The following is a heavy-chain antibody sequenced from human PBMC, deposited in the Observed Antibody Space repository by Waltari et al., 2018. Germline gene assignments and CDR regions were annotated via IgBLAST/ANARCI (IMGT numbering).Heavy chain of an antibody. CDR1: GGSISSSSYY. J-gene: IGHJ6*03. D-gene: IGHD6-13*01. CDR3: ASANQDSNSWYRVRDYMAV. V-gene: IGHV4-39*07. Sequence: QLQLQESGPGLVKPSETLSLTCTVSGGSISSSSYYWGWIRQPPGKGLEWIGSIYYSGSTYYNPSLKMRVTISVDTSKNQFSLKLSSVTAPDTAVYYWASANQDSNSWYRVRDYMAVWGRGTSV. CDR2: IYYSGST.